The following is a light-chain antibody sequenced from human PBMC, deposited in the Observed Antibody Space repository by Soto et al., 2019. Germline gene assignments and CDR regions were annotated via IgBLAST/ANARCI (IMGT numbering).Light chain of an antibody. CDR1: QSVSSSY. J-gene: IGKJ1*01. Sequence: ENVLKQSAGTLSVSPGERATLSCRASQSVSSSYLAWYQQKPAQAPRLLIYGASSRATGIPHRFSGSGSGTDFTLPISRLEPEDFAVYYCQQYGSSPWTFGQGTMV. CDR3: QQYGSSPWT. V-gene: IGKV3-20*01. CDR2: GAS.